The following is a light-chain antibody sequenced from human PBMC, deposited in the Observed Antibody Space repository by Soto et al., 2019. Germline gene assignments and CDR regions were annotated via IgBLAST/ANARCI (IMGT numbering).Light chain of an antibody. V-gene: IGKV1-5*01. J-gene: IGKJ3*01. Sequence: DIKMTQSPSTLSASVGDRVTITCRASQSISNWLAWYQQKPGKAPKLLIYDASSLESGVPSRFSGSGSGTDFTLTISSLQPDDFATYYCQQYNSFPFTFGPGTKVDIK. CDR1: QSISNW. CDR3: QQYNSFPFT. CDR2: DAS.